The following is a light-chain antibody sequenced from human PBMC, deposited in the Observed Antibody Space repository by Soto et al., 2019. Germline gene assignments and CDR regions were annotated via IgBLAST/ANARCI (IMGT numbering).Light chain of an antibody. Sequence: QSALTQPPSASGSPGQSVTISCTGTSSDIGGYNYISWYQQHPGKAPKLMIYEVSKRPSGAPDRFSASKSGNTASLTVSGLQAEDEADYYCASYAVSSVVFGGGTKLTVL. J-gene: IGLJ2*01. CDR1: SSDIGGYNY. CDR3: ASYAVSSVV. V-gene: IGLV2-8*01. CDR2: EVS.